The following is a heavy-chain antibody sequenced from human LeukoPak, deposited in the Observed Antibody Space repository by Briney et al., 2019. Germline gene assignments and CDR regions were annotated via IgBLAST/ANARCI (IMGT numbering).Heavy chain of an antibody. D-gene: IGHD3-22*01. V-gene: IGHV1-2*02. Sequence: ASVKVSCKASGYTFTGYYMHWVRQAPGQGLEWMGWINPNSGGTNYAQKFQGRVTMTRDTSISTAYMELSRLRSDDTAVYYCARDMRLDSSGYYYRGYYYMDVWGKGTAVTVSS. CDR1: GYTFTGYY. CDR3: ARDMRLDSSGYYYRGYYYMDV. J-gene: IGHJ6*03. CDR2: INPNSGGT.